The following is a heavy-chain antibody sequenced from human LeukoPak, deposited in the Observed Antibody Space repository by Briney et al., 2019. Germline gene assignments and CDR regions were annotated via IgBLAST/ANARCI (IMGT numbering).Heavy chain of an antibody. CDR1: GDSVSSNSAA. CDR3: AREERSSGYDSRFDY. J-gene: IGHJ4*02. D-gene: IGHD5-12*01. V-gene: IGHV6-1*01. Sequence: PSQTLSLTCAISGDSVSSNSAAWNWIRQSPSRGLEWLGRTYYRSKWYNDYAVSVKSRITINPDTSKNQFSLQLSSVTPEDTAVYYCAREERSSGYDSRFDYWGQGTLVTVSS. CDR2: TYYRSKWYN.